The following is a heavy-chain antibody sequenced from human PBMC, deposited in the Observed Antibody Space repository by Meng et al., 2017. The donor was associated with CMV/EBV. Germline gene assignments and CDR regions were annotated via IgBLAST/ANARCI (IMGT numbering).Heavy chain of an antibody. J-gene: IGHJ4*02. V-gene: IGHV3-23*01. CDR1: GVTFGSYA. CDR2: ISGSGGST. D-gene: IGHD1-26*01. Sequence: SGVTFGSYAMSCVRQAPGQGLEWVSAISGSGGSTYCADSVKGRLTISRDNSKNTMYQQMHKLRAEDAAVNYCAKGSRVGATRKPFDYWGQGTLVTVSS. CDR3: AKGSRVGATRKPFDY.